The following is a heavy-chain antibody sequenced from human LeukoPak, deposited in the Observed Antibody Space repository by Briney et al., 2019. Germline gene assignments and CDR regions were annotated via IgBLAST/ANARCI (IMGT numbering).Heavy chain of an antibody. CDR1: GYTFTGYY. V-gene: IGHV1-2*02. CDR3: ARENNYYASSGTIDD. CDR2: INPNSGGT. J-gene: IGHJ4*02. D-gene: IGHD3-22*01. Sequence: ASVKVSCKASGYTFTGYYMHWVRPAPGQGVEWMGWINPNSGGTNYAQKFQARVTMTRDTCISTTYMELRRLRSDDTAVYYWARENNYYASSGTIDDWGQGTLVTVSS.